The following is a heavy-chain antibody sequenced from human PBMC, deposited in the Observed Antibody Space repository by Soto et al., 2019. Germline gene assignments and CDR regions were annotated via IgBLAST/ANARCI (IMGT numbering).Heavy chain of an antibody. V-gene: IGHV1-18*01. D-gene: IGHD1-1*01. CDR3: ARGRYGDY. CDR1: GYTFTSYG. CDR2: ISAHNGNT. Sequence: QVHLVQSGSEGKKPGASVKVSCKASGYTFTSYGITWVRQAPGQGLEWMGWISAHNGNTDYAQKLQGRVIVTRDTSTSTTYMELRRLISDDTAVYYCARGRYGDYWGQGALVTVSS. J-gene: IGHJ4*02.